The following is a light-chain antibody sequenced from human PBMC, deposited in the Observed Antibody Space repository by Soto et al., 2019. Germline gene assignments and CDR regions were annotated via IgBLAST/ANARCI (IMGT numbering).Light chain of an antibody. CDR3: QVWDSSSDHPPVV. J-gene: IGLJ2*01. V-gene: IGLV3-21*02. CDR1: NIGSNS. Sequence: SYELTQPPSVSVAPGQTARITCGGNNIGSNSVHWYQQQPGQAPVLVVYDDSDRPSGIPERFSGSNSGNTATLTISRVEAGYEAEYYCQVWDSSSDHPPVVFGGGTKLTVL. CDR2: DDS.